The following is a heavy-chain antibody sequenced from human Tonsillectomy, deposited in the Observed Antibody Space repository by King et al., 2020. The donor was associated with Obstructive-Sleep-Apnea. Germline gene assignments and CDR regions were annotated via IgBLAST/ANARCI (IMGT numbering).Heavy chain of an antibody. D-gene: IGHD6-13*01. CDR1: GFSFRSYG. CDR2: RRYDGSSK. J-gene: IGHJ4*02. CDR3: AKALSSWDY. V-gene: IGHV3-30*02. Sequence: VQLVESGGGVVQPGRSLRLSCAASGFSFRSYGRHWVRQAPGKGLEWGAFRRYDGSSKYYADSVKGRFTISRDNSKNTLYLQMNSLRTEDTAVYYCAKALSSWDYWGQGTLVTVSS.